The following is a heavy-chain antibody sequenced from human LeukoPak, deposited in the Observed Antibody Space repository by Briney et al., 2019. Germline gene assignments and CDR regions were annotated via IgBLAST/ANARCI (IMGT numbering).Heavy chain of an antibody. V-gene: IGHV1-69*05. J-gene: IGHJ5*02. CDR1: GGTFRSYA. D-gene: IGHD2-21*01. CDR3: ARVVISSNWFDP. CDR2: IIPIFGTA. Sequence: AVTVSCKASGGTFRSYAISWVRQAPGQGLEWMGGIIPIFGTANYAKKFQCRVTITTDESTTTAYMALSSLRSEDTAVYYCARVVISSNWFDPWGQGTLVTVSS.